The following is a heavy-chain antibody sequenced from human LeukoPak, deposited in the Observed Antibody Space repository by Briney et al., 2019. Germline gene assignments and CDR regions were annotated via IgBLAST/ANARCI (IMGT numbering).Heavy chain of an antibody. D-gene: IGHD3-9*01. CDR1: GFTFSSYG. V-gene: IGHV3-33*01. Sequence: GGSLRLSCAASGFTFSSYGMHWVRQAPGKGLEGVAVIWYDGSNKYYEDSVKGRFTISRDNSKNTLYLQMNSLRAEDTAVYYCARDKLRYFDWLSYWFDPWGQGTLVTVPS. J-gene: IGHJ5*02. CDR2: IWYDGSNK. CDR3: ARDKLRYFDWLSYWFDP.